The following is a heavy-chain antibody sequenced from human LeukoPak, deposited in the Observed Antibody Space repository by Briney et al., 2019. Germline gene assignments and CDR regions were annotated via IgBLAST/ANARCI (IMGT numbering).Heavy chain of an antibody. CDR3: ARGRRGSWLSDY. Sequence: SETLSLTCTVSGGSISSYYWSWIRQPPGKGLEWIGYIYYSGSTNYNPSLKSRVTISVDTSKNQFSLKLSSVTAADTAVDYCARGRRGSWLSDYWGQGTLVTVSS. V-gene: IGHV4-59*01. CDR1: GGSISSYY. CDR2: IYYSGST. J-gene: IGHJ4*02. D-gene: IGHD6-19*01.